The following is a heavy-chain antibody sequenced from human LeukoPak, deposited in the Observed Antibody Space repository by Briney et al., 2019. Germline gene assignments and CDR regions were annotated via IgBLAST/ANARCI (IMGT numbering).Heavy chain of an antibody. J-gene: IGHJ5*02. CDR1: GGSISSSF. D-gene: IGHD2-2*01. Sequence: SETLSLTCTVSGGSISSSFWSWIRQPPGKGLEWIAYINYNGGTKYSASLESRLTISLDTSKNQVSLKLTSVTAMDTAVYFCARDRRGPGRFDPWGQGTPVTVSS. V-gene: IGHV4-59*01. CDR3: ARDRRGPGRFDP. CDR2: INYNGGT.